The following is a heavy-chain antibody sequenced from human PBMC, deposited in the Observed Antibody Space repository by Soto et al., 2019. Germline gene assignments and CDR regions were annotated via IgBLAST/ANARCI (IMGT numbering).Heavy chain of an antibody. CDR1: GFTFSSYG. V-gene: IGHV3-30*18. Sequence: GGSLRLSCTASGFTFSSYGMHWVRQAPGKGLEWVAVISYDGSNKYYADSVKGRFTISRDNSKNTLYLQMNSLRAEDTAVYYCAKYLLGVAAQGGGMDVWGQGTTVTVSS. CDR2: ISYDGSNK. D-gene: IGHD6-13*01. J-gene: IGHJ6*02. CDR3: AKYLLGVAAQGGGMDV.